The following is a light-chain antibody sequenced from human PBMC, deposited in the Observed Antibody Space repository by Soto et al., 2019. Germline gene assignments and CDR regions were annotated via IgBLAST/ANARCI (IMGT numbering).Light chain of an antibody. J-gene: IGKJ5*01. V-gene: IGKV1D-12*01. CDR3: QQAKTFPVT. CDR1: QAIAKW. Sequence: DIQMTQFPSSVSASVGDRVTITCRASQAIAKWVAWYQVKPGKAPQFLIYGASTSHSGVPARFSGSGSGTEFTLTISSLQPEDSGTYYCQQAKTFPVTFGQGTRLEMK. CDR2: GAS.